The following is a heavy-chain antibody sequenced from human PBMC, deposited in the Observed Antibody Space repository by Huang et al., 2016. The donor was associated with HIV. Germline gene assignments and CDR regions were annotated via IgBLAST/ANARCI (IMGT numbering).Heavy chain of an antibody. V-gene: IGHV4-39*02. J-gene: IGHJ6*02. CDR1: GTSMTSSTFY. CDR2: VYFLGNT. D-gene: IGHD2-2*03. Sequence: QLRESGPGLVTPSETLSLTCSASGTSMTSSTFYWGWFRQPPGRGLALIGSVYFLGNTYDNPSLKSRVTISIDTANKEYAMRLTSVTAADTAVYFCAREVRSVDTDRPDGYYYRGLDVWGQGTTVIVSS. CDR3: AREVRSVDTDRPDGYYYRGLDV.